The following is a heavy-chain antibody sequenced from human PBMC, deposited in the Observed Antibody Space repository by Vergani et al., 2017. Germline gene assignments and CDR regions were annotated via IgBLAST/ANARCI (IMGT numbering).Heavy chain of an antibody. CDR3: ARHTTYTDS. CDR2: IYPADSDT. J-gene: IGHJ4*02. D-gene: IGHD1-1*01. Sequence: EVALVQSGPEIRKPGESLKISCKGSEYSFGNYWIGWVRQMPGKGLEWMGIIYPADSDTRYSPSFQGQVTISADKSISTAFLQWDRLKASDTALYYCARHTTYTDSWGQGTLVTVS. V-gene: IGHV5-51*01. CDR1: EYSFGNYW.